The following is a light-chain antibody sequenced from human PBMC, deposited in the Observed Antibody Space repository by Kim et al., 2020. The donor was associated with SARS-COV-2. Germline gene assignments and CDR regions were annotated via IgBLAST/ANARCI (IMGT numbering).Light chain of an antibody. J-gene: IGLJ1*01. CDR1: NIGTKS. Sequence: SYELTQPPSVSVAPGETATITCGGNNIGTKSVHWYHQKPGQAPVSIIYYDSERPSGIPERFSGSNSRNTATLIISRVEVGDEADYFCQVGDASSDQGVFG. CDR2: YDS. CDR3: QVGDASSDQGV. V-gene: IGLV3-21*04.